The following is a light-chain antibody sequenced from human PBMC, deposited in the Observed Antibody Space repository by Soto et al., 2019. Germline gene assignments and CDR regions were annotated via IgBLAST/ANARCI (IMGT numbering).Light chain of an antibody. V-gene: IGKV2-30*01. CDR3: MQATHWPWT. CDR2: KVS. Sequence: DVVITQAALCRAGAVGQRASMCCRSSQSVVCSGGNTYLHWCQETPGQCPRRLTYKVSHRDSGVPDRFSGRGSGNDLTLTISRLEADDVGVYYCMQATHWPWTFGQGTK. CDR1: QSVVCSGGNTY. J-gene: IGKJ1*01.